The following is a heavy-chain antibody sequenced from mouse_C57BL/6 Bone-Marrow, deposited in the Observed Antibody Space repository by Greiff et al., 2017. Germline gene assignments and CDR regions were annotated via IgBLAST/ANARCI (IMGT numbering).Heavy chain of an antibody. CDR3: TTGPYFDY. Sequence: VQLQQSGAELVRPGASVKLSCTASGFNIKDDYMHWVKQRPEQGLEWIGWIDPENGDTESASKFQGKATITADTSSNTAYLQLSSLTSEDTAFYYCTTGPYFDYWGQGTTLTVSS. D-gene: IGHD3-1*01. V-gene: IGHV14-4*01. CDR2: IDPENGDT. CDR1: GFNIKDDY. J-gene: IGHJ2*01.